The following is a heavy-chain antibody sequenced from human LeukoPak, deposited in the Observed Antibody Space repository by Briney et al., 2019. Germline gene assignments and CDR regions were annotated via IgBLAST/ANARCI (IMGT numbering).Heavy chain of an antibody. CDR3: VRGHGMRRYGSGNYFDY. D-gene: IGHD3-10*01. CDR1: GGSFSGYY. J-gene: IGHJ4*02. V-gene: IGHV4-34*01. Sequence: SETLSLTCAVYGGSFSGYYWSWIRQPPGKGLEWIGEINHSGSTNYNTSLKSRVTISVDTSKNQFSLKLSSVTAADTAVYYCVRGHGMRRYGSGNYFDYWGQKTLVTVSS. CDR2: INHSGST.